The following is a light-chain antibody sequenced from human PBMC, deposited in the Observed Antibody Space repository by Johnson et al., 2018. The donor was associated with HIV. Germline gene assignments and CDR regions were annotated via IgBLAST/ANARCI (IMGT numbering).Light chain of an antibody. V-gene: IGLV1-51*01. CDR2: DND. Sequence: QSLLTQPPSVSAAPGQKVTISCSGSSSNIVNNYVSWYQQLPGTAPKLLIYDNDKRPLGIPDRFSGSKSGTSATLGITGLQTGDEADYYCGTWDNSLIPVYVFVPPTKVSVL. J-gene: IGLJ1*01. CDR3: GTWDNSLIPVYV. CDR1: SSNIVNNY.